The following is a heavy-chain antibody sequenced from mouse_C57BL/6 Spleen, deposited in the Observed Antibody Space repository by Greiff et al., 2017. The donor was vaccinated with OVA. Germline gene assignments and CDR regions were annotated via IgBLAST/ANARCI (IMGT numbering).Heavy chain of an antibody. CDR2: IRNKANGYTT. Sequence: EVKLVESGGGLVQPGGSLSLSCAASGFTFTDYYMSWVRQPPGKALEWLGFIRNKANGYTTEYSASVKGRFTISRDNSQSILYLQMNALRAEDSATYYCARSPHYYGSSHWYFDVWGTGTTVTVSS. D-gene: IGHD1-1*01. CDR1: GFTFTDYY. J-gene: IGHJ1*03. CDR3: ARSPHYYGSSHWYFDV. V-gene: IGHV7-3*01.